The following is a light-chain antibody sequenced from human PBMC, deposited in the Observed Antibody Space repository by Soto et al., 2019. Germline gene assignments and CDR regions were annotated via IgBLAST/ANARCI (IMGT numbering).Light chain of an antibody. Sequence: QPVLTQPPSVSGAPGQRVTISCTGSSSNIGAGYDVHWYQQLPGTAPKLLIYGNNNRPSGVPDRFSGSKSGSSASLAITGLLAEDEADYYCQSYDSSLSGSRVFGTGTKLTVL. CDR3: QSYDSSLSGSRV. CDR2: GNN. CDR1: SSNIGAGYD. J-gene: IGLJ1*01. V-gene: IGLV1-40*01.